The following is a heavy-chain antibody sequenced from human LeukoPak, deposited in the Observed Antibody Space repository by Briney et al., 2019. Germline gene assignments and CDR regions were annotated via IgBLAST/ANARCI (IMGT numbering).Heavy chain of an antibody. D-gene: IGHD6-19*01. CDR2: IYDSGSA. V-gene: IGHV4-59*08. J-gene: IGHJ4*02. Sequence: SETLSLTCTVSGGSISSYYWSWIRQPPGKGLEWIGYIYDSGSANYNPSLKSRVTISVDTSKNQFSLKLSSVTAADTAVYYCARGIAVAGTCFDYWGQGTLVTVSS. CDR1: GGSISSYY. CDR3: ARGIAVAGTCFDY.